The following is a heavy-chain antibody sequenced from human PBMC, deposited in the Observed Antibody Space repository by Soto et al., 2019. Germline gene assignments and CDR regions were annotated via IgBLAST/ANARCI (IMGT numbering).Heavy chain of an antibody. J-gene: IGHJ5*01. CDR3: ARSLWFGESHNWSDS. D-gene: IGHD3-10*01. CDR2: IYYSGNT. V-gene: IGHV4-39*01. Sequence: PSETLSLTCTVSGGSIIGHNYYWGWIRQPPGKGLEWIATIYYSGNTYYSPSLKSRLTVSVDASKYRFSLRLTSVTASDTAVYYCARSLWFGESHNWSDSWGPGTLVTVSS. CDR1: GGSIIGHNYY.